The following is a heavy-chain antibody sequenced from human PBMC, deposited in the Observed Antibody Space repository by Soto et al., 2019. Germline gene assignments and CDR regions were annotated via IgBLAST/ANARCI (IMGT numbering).Heavy chain of an antibody. CDR2: IYYSGST. Sequence: QVQLQESGPGLVKPSETLSLTCTVSGGSISSYYWSWIRQPPGKGLEWIGYIYYSGSTNYNPSLKSRVTISVDTSKNQFSLKLSSVTAADTAVYYCARGAAINWYFDLWGRGTLVTVSS. V-gene: IGHV4-59*01. D-gene: IGHD2-2*02. CDR3: ARGAAINWYFDL. J-gene: IGHJ2*01. CDR1: GGSISSYY.